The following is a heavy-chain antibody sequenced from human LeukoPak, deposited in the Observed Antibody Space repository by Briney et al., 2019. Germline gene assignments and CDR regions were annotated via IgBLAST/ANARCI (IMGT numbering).Heavy chain of an antibody. CDR1: AYDFTGYH. CDR3: AVGYYDSSGYYGNTFDY. D-gene: IGHD3-22*01. Sequence: ASVKVSCKVVAYDFTGYHIHWVRQAPGQGLEWMGRIIPILGIANYAQKFQGRVTITADKSTSTAYMELSSLRSEDTAVYYCAVGYYDSSGYYGNTFDYWGQGTLVTVSS. V-gene: IGHV1-69*02. CDR2: IIPILGIA. J-gene: IGHJ4*02.